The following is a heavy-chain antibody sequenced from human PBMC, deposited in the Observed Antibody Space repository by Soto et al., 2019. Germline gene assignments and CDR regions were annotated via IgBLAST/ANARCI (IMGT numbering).Heavy chain of an antibody. Sequence: PSETLSLTCAVYGGSFSGYYWSWIRQPPGKGLEWIGEINHSGSTNYNPPLKSRVTISVDTSKNQFSLKLSSVTAADTAVYYCARVPSRWSGYYTFDYWGQGTLVTVSS. CDR2: INHSGST. J-gene: IGHJ4*02. D-gene: IGHD3-3*01. V-gene: IGHV4-34*01. CDR1: GGSFSGYY. CDR3: ARVPSRWSGYYTFDY.